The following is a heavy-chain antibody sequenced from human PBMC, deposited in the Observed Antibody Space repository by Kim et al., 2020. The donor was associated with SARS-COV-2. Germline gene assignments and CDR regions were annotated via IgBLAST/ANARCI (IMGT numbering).Heavy chain of an antibody. Sequence: SETLSLTCTVSGGSISSSSYYWGCIRQPPGQGLVWIGSIYYSGSTYSNPSLKSRVTISVDTSKNQFSLKLSSVTAADTAVYYCARQWGRITMVRGVFHYFEHWGQGTLVTVSS. CDR3: ARQWGRITMVRGVFHYFEH. J-gene: IGHJ1*01. V-gene: IGHV4-39*01. CDR1: GGSISSSSYY. D-gene: IGHD3-10*01. CDR2: IYYSGST.